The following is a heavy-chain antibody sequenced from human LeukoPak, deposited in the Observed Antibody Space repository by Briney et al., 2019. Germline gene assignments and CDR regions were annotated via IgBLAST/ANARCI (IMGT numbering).Heavy chain of an antibody. D-gene: IGHD2-15*01. V-gene: IGHV4-4*02. CDR3: ARPYCRGGSCYSRVAFDI. Sequence: SETLSLTCTVSGGSISSGDWWSWVRQPPGKGLEWIGQIDHSGSTNYNPSLKSRVTISVDTSKNQFSLKLSSVTAADTAVYYCARPYCRGGSCYSRVAFDIWGQGTMVTVSS. J-gene: IGHJ3*02. CDR1: GGSISSGDW. CDR2: IDHSGST.